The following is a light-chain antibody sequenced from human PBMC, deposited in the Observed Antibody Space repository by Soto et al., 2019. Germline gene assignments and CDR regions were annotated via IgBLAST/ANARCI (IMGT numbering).Light chain of an antibody. CDR3: QQSYSTLLS. V-gene: IGKV1-39*01. CDR2: GAS. Sequence: DIELTQSPSSLSASVGDRVTITCRARQSISSYLNWYQQKGGKAPKLLIHGASSLQSGVPLRFSATGSGTDFSLTIMSLQPEDFATYYCQQSYSTLLSFGGGTTVEI. CDR1: QSISSY. J-gene: IGKJ4*01.